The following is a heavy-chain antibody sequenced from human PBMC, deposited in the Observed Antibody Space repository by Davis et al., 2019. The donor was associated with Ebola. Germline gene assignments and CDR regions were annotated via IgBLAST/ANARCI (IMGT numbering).Heavy chain of an antibody. CDR3: ARQFPAVAGTPVGANPYYYYYMDV. V-gene: IGHV5-51*01. Sequence: GESLKISCKGSGYSFTSYWIGWVRQMPGKGLEWMGIIYPGDSDTRYSPSFPGQLTLSADKSISTAYLQWSSLKASDTAMYYCARQFPAVAGTPVGANPYYYYYMDVWGKGTTVTVSS. D-gene: IGHD6-19*01. J-gene: IGHJ6*03. CDR1: GYSFTSYW. CDR2: IYPGDSDT.